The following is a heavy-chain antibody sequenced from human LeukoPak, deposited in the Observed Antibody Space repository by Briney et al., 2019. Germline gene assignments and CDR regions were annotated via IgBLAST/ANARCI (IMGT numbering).Heavy chain of an antibody. CDR1: GFTFSSYA. V-gene: IGHV3-23*01. J-gene: IGHJ4*02. D-gene: IGHD3-9*01. CDR3: AKESRYYDILTGYSMGAYYFDY. CDR2: ISGSGGST. Sequence: PGGSLRLSCAASGFTFSSYAMSWVRQAPGKGLEWVSAISGSGGSTYYADSVKGRFTISRDNSKNTLYLQMNSLRAGDTAVYYCAKESRYYDILTGYSMGAYYFDYWGQGTLVTVSS.